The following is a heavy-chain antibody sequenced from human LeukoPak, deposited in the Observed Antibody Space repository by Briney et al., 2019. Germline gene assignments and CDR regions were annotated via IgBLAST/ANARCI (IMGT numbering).Heavy chain of an antibody. CDR2: INPNSGGT. CDR1: GYTFTGYY. CDR3: ARGGRAARPLDY. V-gene: IGHV1-2*02. J-gene: IGHJ4*02. D-gene: IGHD6-6*01. Sequence: GASVKVSCKASGYTFTGYYMHWVRQAPGQGLEWMGWINPNSGGTNYAQKFQGRVTMTRDMSTSTVYMELSSLRSEDTAVYYCARGGRAARPLDYWGQGTLVTVSS.